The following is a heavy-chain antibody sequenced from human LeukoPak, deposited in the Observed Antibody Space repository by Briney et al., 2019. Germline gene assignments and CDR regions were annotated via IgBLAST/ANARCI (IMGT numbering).Heavy chain of an antibody. CDR2: AHHNENT. D-gene: IGHD6-13*01. CDR1: GGSFAGFH. J-gene: IGHJ5*02. Sequence: SETLSLTCAGDGGSFAGFHMTWFRQPPGQGLEWRGEAHHNENTYYNPSLRSRVTMSLDTSKNQFSLNLRSVTAADTAVYFCARGLRQYIAAAGSWGQGTLVTVSS. CDR3: ARGLRQYIAAAGS. V-gene: IGHV4-34*01.